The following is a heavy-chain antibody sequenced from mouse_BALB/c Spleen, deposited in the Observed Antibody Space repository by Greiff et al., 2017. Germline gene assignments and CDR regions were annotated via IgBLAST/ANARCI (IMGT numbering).Heavy chain of an antibody. CDR2: IYPGDGDT. CDR3: ARGGYDTWFAY. Sequence: VHLVESGAELVRPGSSVKISCKASGYAFSSYWMNWVQQRPGQGLEWIGQIYPGDGDTNYNGKFKGKATLTADKSSSTAYMQLSSLTSEDSAVYFCARGGYDTWFAYWGQGTLVTVSA. CDR1: GYAFSSYW. J-gene: IGHJ3*01. D-gene: IGHD2-2*01. V-gene: IGHV1-80*01.